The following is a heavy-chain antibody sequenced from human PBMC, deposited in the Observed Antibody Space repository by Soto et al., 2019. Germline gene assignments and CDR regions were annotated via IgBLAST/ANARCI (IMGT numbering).Heavy chain of an antibody. V-gene: IGHV1-18*01. Sequence: QVQLVQSGGEVKKPEASVKVSCKTSGYTFTTYGISWVRQAPGQGLEWVGWISAYSGKTHYAQKFQGKVTMTTDTSTNTAYLELRSLRSDDTAVYYCARDPYLGDYQYWGQGTLVTVSS. J-gene: IGHJ4*02. CDR3: ARDPYLGDYQY. CDR1: GYTFTTYG. CDR2: ISAYSGKT. D-gene: IGHD3-16*01.